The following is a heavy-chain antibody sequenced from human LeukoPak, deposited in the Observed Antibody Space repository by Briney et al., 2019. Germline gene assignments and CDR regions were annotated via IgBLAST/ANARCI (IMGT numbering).Heavy chain of an antibody. CDR2: ISSSSSYI. CDR1: GFTFSSYS. V-gene: IGHV3-21*01. D-gene: IGHD3-16*01. Sequence: GGSLRLSCAASGFTFSSYSMNWVRQAPGKGLEWVSSISSSSSYIYYADSVKGRFTISRDNAKNSLYLQMNSLRAEDTAVYYCARASSLYCYGPWWGQGTLVTVSS. J-gene: IGHJ4*02. CDR3: ARASSLYCYGPW.